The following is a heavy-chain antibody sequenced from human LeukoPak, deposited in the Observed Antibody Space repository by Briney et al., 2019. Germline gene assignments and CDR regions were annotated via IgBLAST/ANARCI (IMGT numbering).Heavy chain of an antibody. V-gene: IGHV4-34*01. CDR3: ARARGTVAIDY. Sequence: SETLSLTCAVYGGSFSGYYWTWIRQPPGKGLEWIGEINHSGSTNYNPSLKSRVTISADTSKNQFSLKMRSVTAADTAVYYCARARGTVAIDYWGQGTLVTVSS. J-gene: IGHJ4*02. CDR2: INHSGST. D-gene: IGHD5-12*01. CDR1: GGSFSGYY.